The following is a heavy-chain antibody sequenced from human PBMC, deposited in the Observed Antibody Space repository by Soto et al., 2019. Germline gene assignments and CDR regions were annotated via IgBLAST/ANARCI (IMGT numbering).Heavy chain of an antibody. D-gene: IGHD6-13*01. Sequence: GESLTLSCPLSGFTFSSYSINWVRHPPGKGLEWVSASSSSGRYIYYADSMKSGFTMSRDNAKTSLYLQMNSLRDEDTAVYYCARSEQPGHYYFDYWGQGTLVTVSS. CDR1: GFTFSSYS. CDR2: SSSSGRYI. J-gene: IGHJ4*02. CDR3: ARSEQPGHYYFDY. V-gene: IGHV3-21*01.